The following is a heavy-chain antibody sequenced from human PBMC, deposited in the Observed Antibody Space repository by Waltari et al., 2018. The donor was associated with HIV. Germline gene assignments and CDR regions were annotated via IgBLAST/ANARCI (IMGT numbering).Heavy chain of an antibody. CDR1: GYTFTYYD. CDR2: MNPHSGNT. Sequence: QVQLVQSGAEVKKPGASVKVSCKASGYTFTYYDINWVRQATGQWLEWMGWMNPHSGNTDYAQKFQGRIIMTRDTSLSTAYLELDSLTSEDTAVYYCARKGHDYDTSGYYPFGYWGQGTLVTVSS. V-gene: IGHV1-8*01. CDR3: ARKGHDYDTSGYYPFGY. J-gene: IGHJ4*02. D-gene: IGHD3-22*01.